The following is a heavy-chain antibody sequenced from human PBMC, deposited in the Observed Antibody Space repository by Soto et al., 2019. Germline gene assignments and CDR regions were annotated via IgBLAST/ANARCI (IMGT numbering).Heavy chain of an antibody. V-gene: IGHV4-34*01. J-gene: IGHJ5*02. Sequence: SETLSLPCAVYGGSFSGYYWSWVRQPPGKGLEWIGEINHSGSTNYNPSLKSRVTISVDTSKNQFSLKLSSVTAADTAVYYCARTIVVVPAAPLGPRFDPWGQGTLVTVSS. CDR1: GGSFSGYY. D-gene: IGHD2-2*01. CDR3: ARTIVVVPAAPLGPRFDP. CDR2: INHSGST.